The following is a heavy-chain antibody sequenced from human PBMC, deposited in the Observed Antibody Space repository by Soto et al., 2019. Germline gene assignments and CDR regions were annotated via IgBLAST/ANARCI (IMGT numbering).Heavy chain of an antibody. J-gene: IGHJ4*02. CDR2: IKQDGSEK. Sequence: GGSLRLSCAASGFTFSSYWMSWVRQAPGKGLEWVANIKQDGSEKYYVDSVKGRFTISRDNAKNSLYLQMNSLRAEDTAVYYCARVKYYYDSSGYSPDYFDYWGQGTLVTVSS. D-gene: IGHD3-22*01. V-gene: IGHV3-7*01. CDR1: GFTFSSYW. CDR3: ARVKYYYDSSGYSPDYFDY.